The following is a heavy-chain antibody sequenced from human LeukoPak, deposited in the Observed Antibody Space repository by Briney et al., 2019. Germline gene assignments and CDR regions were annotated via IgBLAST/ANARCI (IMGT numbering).Heavy chain of an antibody. D-gene: IGHD3-22*01. Sequence: SQTLSLTCTVSGGSISSGDYFWSWIRQHPGKGLEWIGYIYYSGSTYYNPSLKSRVAISVDTSKNQFSLTVSSVTAADTAVYYCTRDVPRSSGYPDNWGQGTLVTVSS. V-gene: IGHV4-31*03. CDR2: IYYSGST. CDR1: GGSISSGDYF. J-gene: IGHJ4*02. CDR3: TRDVPRSSGYPDN.